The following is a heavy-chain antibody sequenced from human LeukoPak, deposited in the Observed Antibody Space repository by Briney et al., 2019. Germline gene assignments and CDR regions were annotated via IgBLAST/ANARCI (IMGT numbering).Heavy chain of an antibody. V-gene: IGHV4-31*03. D-gene: IGHD2-15*01. CDR2: IYYSGST. CDR1: GGSISSGGYY. J-gene: IGHJ6*02. Sequence: PSETLSLTCTVSGGSISSGGYYWSWIRQHPGKGLEWIGYIYYSGSTYYNPSLKSRVTISVDTSKNQFSLKLSSVTAADTTVYYCARERRLGNVVVVAATHSRYYYGMDVWGQGTTVTVSS. CDR3: ARERRLGNVVVVAATHSRYYYGMDV.